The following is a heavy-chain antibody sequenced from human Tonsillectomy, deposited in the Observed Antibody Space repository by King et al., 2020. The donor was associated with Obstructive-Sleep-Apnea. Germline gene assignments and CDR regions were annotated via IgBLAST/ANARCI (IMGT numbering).Heavy chain of an antibody. D-gene: IGHD2-2*01. J-gene: IGHJ6*02. V-gene: IGHV3-21*01. Sequence: VQLVESGGGLVKPGGSLRLSCAASGFTFSSYSMNWVRQAPGKWLEWVSSISSSSSYIYYADSVKGRFTISRDNAKNSLYLQMNSLRAEDTAVYYCAREPAASFTLYYYYGMDVWGQGTTVTVSS. CDR1: GFTFSSYS. CDR3: AREPAASFTLYYYYGMDV. CDR2: ISSSSSYI.